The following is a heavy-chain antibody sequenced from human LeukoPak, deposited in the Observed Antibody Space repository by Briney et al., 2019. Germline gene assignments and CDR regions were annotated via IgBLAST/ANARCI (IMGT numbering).Heavy chain of an antibody. D-gene: IGHD3-22*01. V-gene: IGHV1-18*01. CDR2: ISAYNGNT. CDR3: ALDSSGYYYFDY. Sequence: GASVTVSCKASGYTFTSYGISWVRQAPGPGLEWMGWISAYNGNTNYAQKLQGRVTMTTDTSTSTAYMELRSLRSDDTAVYYCALDSSGYYYFDYWGQGTLVTVSS. J-gene: IGHJ4*02. CDR1: GYTFTSYG.